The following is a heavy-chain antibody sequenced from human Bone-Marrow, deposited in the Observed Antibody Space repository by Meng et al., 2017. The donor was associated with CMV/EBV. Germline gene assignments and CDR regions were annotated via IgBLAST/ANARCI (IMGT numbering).Heavy chain of an antibody. J-gene: IGHJ6*02. Sequence: GGPLRLSCAASGFTFSSYAMSWVRQAPGKGLEWVSVIYSGGSSTYYADSVKGRFTISRDNSKNTLYLQMNSLRAEDTAVYYCARADSSSMFYYYYGMDVWGQGTTVTVSS. CDR1: GFTFSSYA. V-gene: IGHV3-23*03. D-gene: IGHD6-6*01. CDR2: IYSGGSST. CDR3: ARADSSSMFYYYYGMDV.